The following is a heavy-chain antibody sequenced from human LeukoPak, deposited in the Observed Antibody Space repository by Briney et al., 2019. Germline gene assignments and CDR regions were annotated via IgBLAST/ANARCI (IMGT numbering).Heavy chain of an antibody. Sequence: GESLKISCKGSGSSFTSYWIGWVRQMPGKGLEWMGIIYPGDSDTRYSPSFQGQVTISADKSISTAYLQWSSLKASDTAMYYCARVLYDSSGYYVGAFDYWGQGTLVTVSS. CDR2: IYPGDSDT. CDR1: GSSFTSYW. V-gene: IGHV5-51*01. CDR3: ARVLYDSSGYYVGAFDY. J-gene: IGHJ4*02. D-gene: IGHD3-22*01.